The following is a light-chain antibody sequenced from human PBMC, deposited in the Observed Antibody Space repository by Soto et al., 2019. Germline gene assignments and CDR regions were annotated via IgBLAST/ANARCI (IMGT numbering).Light chain of an antibody. CDR1: SSVVGGYNY. Sequence: QSVLTQPASVSGSPGQSITISCTGTSSVVGGYNYVSWYQQHPGKAPKLMIYDVSNRPSGASNRFSGSKSGNTASLTISGLQAEDEADYYCRSYTSSSTYVFGPGTKVTVL. V-gene: IGLV2-14*01. CDR3: RSYTSSSTYV. J-gene: IGLJ1*01. CDR2: DVS.